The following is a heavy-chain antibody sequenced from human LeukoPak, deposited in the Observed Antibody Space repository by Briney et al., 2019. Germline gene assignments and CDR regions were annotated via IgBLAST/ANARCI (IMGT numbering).Heavy chain of an antibody. CDR2: ISSDGSKN. Sequence: GGSLRLSCAASGFTFSDYGMHWVRQTPGKGLEWVALISSDGSKNIYADSVKGRFTISRDNSKNTVYLQMNSLRAEDTAVYYCVKGLVQTTMSYSVDYWGQGALVTVSS. CDR3: VKGLVQTTMSYSVDY. V-gene: IGHV3-30*18. J-gene: IGHJ4*02. CDR1: GFTFSDYG. D-gene: IGHD1-1*01.